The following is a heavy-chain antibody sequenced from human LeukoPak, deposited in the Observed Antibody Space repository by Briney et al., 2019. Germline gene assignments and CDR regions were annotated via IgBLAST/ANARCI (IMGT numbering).Heavy chain of an antibody. J-gene: IGHJ4*02. CDR2: ITSDGTNM. CDR1: GFTFSSYE. CDR3: ARGVHFDY. V-gene: IGHV3-48*03. Sequence: GGSLRLSCAASGFTFSSYEMNWVRQAPGKGLEWVSYITSDGTNMHYADSVKGRFTFSRDNAKNSLYLQMNSLRAEDTAVYYCARGVHFDYWGQGTLVTVSS.